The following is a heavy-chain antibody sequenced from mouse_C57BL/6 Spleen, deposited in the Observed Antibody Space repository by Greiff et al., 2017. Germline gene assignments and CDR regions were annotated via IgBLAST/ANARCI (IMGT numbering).Heavy chain of an antibody. J-gene: IGHJ4*01. V-gene: IGHV14-4*01. D-gene: IGHD6-1*01. CDR1: GFNIKDDY. CDR3: TTSLAMYY. CDR2: IDPENGDT. Sequence: VQLKQSGAELVRPGASVKLSCTASGFNIKDDYMHWVKQRPEQGLEWIGWIDPENGDTEYASKFQGKATITADTSSNTAYLQLSSLTSEDTAVYYCTTSLAMYYWGQGTSVTVSS.